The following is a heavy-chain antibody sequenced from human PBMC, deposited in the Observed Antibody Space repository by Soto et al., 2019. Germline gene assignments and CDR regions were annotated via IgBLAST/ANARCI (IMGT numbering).Heavy chain of an antibody. CDR2: IYYSGST. CDR1: GGSISSYY. J-gene: IGHJ4*02. V-gene: IGHV4-59*01. Sequence: QMQLQESGPGLVKPSETLSLTCTVSGGSISSYYWSWIRQPPGKGLEWIGYIYYSGSTNYNPSLRSRVTISVDTSKNQFSLKLSSVTAADTAVYYCARARVPNYFDYWGQGTLVTVSS. CDR3: ARARVPNYFDY.